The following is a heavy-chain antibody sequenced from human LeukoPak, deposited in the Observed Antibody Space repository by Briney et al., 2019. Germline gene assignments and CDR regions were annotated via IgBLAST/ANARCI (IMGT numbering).Heavy chain of an antibody. CDR3: ARGSMSGRPDNWFDP. CDR1: GGSISSYY. V-gene: IGHV4-59*01. Sequence: SETLSLTCTVSGGSISSYYWGWIRQPPGRGLEWIGYIYYSGSTNYNPSLKSRVTISVDTSKDQLSLKLSSVTAADTAVYYCARGSMSGRPDNWFDPWGQGILVTVSS. J-gene: IGHJ5*02. CDR2: IYYSGST. D-gene: IGHD6-6*01.